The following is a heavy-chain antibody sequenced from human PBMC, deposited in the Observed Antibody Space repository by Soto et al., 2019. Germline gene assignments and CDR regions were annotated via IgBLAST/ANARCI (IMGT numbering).Heavy chain of an antibody. CDR1: GFTFSTYA. CDR3: AKRATGTYFDY. J-gene: IGHJ4*02. V-gene: IGHV3-23*01. Sequence: EVQLLESGGGLVQPGGSPRLSCAVSGFTFSTYAMNWVRQAPGKGLEWVSVISGSGDSTYYADSVKGRFTISRDNSKNTLYLQMNSLRVEDTAVYHCAKRATGTYFDYWGQGTLVTVSS. D-gene: IGHD1-1*01. CDR2: ISGSGDST.